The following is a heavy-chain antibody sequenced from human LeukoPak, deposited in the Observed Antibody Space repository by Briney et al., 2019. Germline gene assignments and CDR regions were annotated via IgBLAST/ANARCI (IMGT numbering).Heavy chain of an antibody. D-gene: IGHD6-6*01. CDR1: GFTFSDHY. CDR3: ARVIATRPHYHYYMDV. Sequence: GGSLRLSCVASGFTFSDHYMSWIRQAPGKGLEWVSYISNSGRTIYYADSVKGRFTISRGNAENSLYLQMNSLRAEDTAVYYCARVIATRPHYHYYMDVWGKGTTVTVSS. V-gene: IGHV3-11*04. CDR2: ISNSGRTI. J-gene: IGHJ6*03.